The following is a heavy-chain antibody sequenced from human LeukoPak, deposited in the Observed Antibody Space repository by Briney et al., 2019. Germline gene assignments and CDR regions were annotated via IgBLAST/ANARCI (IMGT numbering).Heavy chain of an antibody. J-gene: IGHJ6*02. V-gene: IGHV3-74*01. CDR1: GFTFSSYW. CDR3: VSAAAPYGMDV. Sequence: GGSLRLSCAASGFTFSSYWMHWVRQAPGKGLVWVSRINSDGSSTSYADSVKGRFTISRDNAKNTLYLQMNSLRAEDTAVYYCVSAAAPYGMDVWGQGTTVTVSS. D-gene: IGHD6-13*01. CDR2: INSDGSST.